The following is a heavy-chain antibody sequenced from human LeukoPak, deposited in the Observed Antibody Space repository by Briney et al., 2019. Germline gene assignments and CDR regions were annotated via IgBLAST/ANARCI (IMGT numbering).Heavy chain of an antibody. D-gene: IGHD5-12*01. CDR2: MYHSGST. CDR1: GGSISISSYY. V-gene: IGHV4-39*07. J-gene: IGHJ6*03. CDR3: ARSGRAIVATIHYYYYYMDV. Sequence: SETLSLTCTVSGGSISISSYYWGWIRQPPGKGLEWIGSMYHSGSTYYNPSLKSRVTISVDTSKNQFSLKLSSVTAADTAVYSCARSGRAIVATIHYYYYYMDVWGRGTTVTISS.